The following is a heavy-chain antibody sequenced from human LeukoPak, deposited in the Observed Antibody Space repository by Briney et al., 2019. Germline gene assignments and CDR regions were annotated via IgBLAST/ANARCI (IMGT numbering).Heavy chain of an antibody. CDR1: GFTFSDSY. CDR2: ISYSGNTR. Sequence: GGSLRLSCAASGFTFSDSYMSWIRQTPGKGLEWVAYISYSGNTRYYADSVKGRFTISRDNAKNSLYLQMNSLTAEDTAVYFCYRFSADYAYYNDVRGNGTTVTVS. J-gene: IGHJ6*03. V-gene: IGHV3-11*01. CDR3: YRFSADYAYYNDV. D-gene: IGHD4/OR15-4a*01.